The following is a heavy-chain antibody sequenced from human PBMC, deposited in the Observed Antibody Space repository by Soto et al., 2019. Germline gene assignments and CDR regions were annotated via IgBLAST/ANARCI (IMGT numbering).Heavy chain of an antibody. V-gene: IGHV1-69*01. CDR2: IIPIFGTA. CDR3: AVKRADIVVVVAAMPYDAFDL. D-gene: IGHD2-15*01. CDR1: GGTFSSYA. Sequence: QVQLVQSGAEVKKPGSSVKVSCKASGGTFSSYAISWVRQAPGQGLEWMGGIIPIFGTANYAQKFQGSVTITADESTGTAYMELSSLRSEDTAVYYCAVKRADIVVVVAAMPYDAFDLWGQGTMVTVSS. J-gene: IGHJ3*01.